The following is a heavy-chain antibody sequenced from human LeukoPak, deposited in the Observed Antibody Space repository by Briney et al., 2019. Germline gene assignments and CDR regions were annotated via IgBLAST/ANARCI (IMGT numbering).Heavy chain of an antibody. J-gene: IGHJ4*02. V-gene: IGHV3-30-3*01. CDR3: ARDQGYCTTTSCYSIGGYFDY. CDR2: ISYDGSNR. D-gene: IGHD2-2*01. CDR1: GFTFSTYA. Sequence: GRSLRLSCAASGFTFSTYAMHWVRQAPGKGLEWVAVISYDGSNRYADSVKGRFTISRDSSRHTVYLQMNSLRDEDTAVYYCARDQGYCTTTSCYSIGGYFDYWGQGTLATVSS.